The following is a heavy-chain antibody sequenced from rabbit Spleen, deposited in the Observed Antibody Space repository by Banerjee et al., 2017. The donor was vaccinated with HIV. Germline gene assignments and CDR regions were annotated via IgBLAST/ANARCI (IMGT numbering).Heavy chain of an antibody. CDR2: INTATGKT. J-gene: IGHJ6*01. D-gene: IGHD8-1*01. V-gene: IGHV1S45*01. CDR3: ARDAGNSFSTYGMDL. CDR1: GFSFSDRDV. Sequence: QEQLVESGGGLVQPEGSLTLTCTASGFSFSDRDVMCWVRQAPGKGLEWIGCINTATGKTVYATWAKGRFTISRASSTTVFLQMTSLTAADTATYFCARDAGNSFSTYGMDLWGPGTLVTVS.